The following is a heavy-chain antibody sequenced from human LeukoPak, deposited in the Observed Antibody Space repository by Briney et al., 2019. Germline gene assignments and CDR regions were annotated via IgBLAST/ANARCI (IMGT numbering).Heavy chain of an antibody. J-gene: IGHJ6*03. D-gene: IGHD4/OR15-4a*01. CDR3: ASPNYRNYYYMDV. Sequence: SVKVSRKASGGTFSSYAISWVRQAPGQGLEWMGGIIPIFGTANYAQKFQGRVTITADESTSTAYMELSSLRSEDTAVYYCASPNYRNYYYMDVWGKGTTVTVSS. CDR1: GGTFSSYA. CDR2: IIPIFGTA. V-gene: IGHV1-69*13.